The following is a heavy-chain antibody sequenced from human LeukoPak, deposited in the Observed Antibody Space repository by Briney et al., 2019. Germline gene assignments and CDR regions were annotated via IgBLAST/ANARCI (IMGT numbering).Heavy chain of an antibody. D-gene: IGHD3-3*01. CDR2: ISGSGGST. V-gene: IGHV3-23*01. CDR1: GFTFSSYA. CDR3: AIHFGVVTLHLRY. J-gene: IGHJ4*02. Sequence: PGGSLRLSCAASGFTFSSYAMSWVRQAPGKGLEWVSAISGSGGSTYYADSVKGRFTISRDNSKNTLYLQVNSLRAEDTAVYYCAIHFGVVTLHLRYWGQGTLVTVSS.